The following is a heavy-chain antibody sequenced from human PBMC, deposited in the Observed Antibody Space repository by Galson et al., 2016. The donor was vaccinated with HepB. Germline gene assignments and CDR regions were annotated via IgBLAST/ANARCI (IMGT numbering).Heavy chain of an antibody. CDR1: GYTFTSYY. CDR2: INPRGGST. CDR3: ARDPGDGYNLPYDY. V-gene: IGHV1-46*01. D-gene: IGHD5-24*01. Sequence: SVKVSCKASGYTFTSYYMHWVRQAPGQGLEWMGTINPRGGSTGYAQKFQGRVTMTRDTSTSTVYMELSNLRSEDTAVYYCARDPGDGYNLPYDYWGQGTLVTVSS. J-gene: IGHJ4*02.